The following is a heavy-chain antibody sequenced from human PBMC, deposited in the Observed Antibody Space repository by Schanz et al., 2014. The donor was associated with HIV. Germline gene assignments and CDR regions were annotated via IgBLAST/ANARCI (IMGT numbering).Heavy chain of an antibody. V-gene: IGHV3-43*02. CDR1: GFTFSDYP. J-gene: IGHJ6*02. D-gene: IGHD3-3*01. CDR3: ARDISQTYYDGYGLDV. CDR2: VIGSGVRT. Sequence: EVQLVESGGGLVKPGRSLRLSCTTSGFTFSDYPVSWLRQAPGRGLEWVSTVIGSGVRTIYADSVKGRFTISRDNSKNSLYLQMNSLRTEDTALYFCARDISQTYYDGYGLDVWGRGTTVTVSS.